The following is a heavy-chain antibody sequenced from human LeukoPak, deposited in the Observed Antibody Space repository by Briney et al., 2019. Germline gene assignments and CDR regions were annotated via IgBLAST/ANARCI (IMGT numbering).Heavy chain of an antibody. D-gene: IGHD3-22*01. CDR1: GFTVSSNY. J-gene: IGHJ4*02. Sequence: GGSLRLSCAASGFTVSSNYMSWVRQAPGKGLEWVSVIYSGGNTYYADSVKGRFTISRDNSKNTLYLQMNSLRAEDTAVYYCARAVSSGYDPFDYWGQGTLVTVSS. V-gene: IGHV3-53*01. CDR3: ARAVSSGYDPFDY. CDR2: IYSGGNT.